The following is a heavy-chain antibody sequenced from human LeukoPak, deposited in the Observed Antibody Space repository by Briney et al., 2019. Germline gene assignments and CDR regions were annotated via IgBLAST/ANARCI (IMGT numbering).Heavy chain of an antibody. V-gene: IGHV3-23*01. D-gene: IGHD6-19*01. CDR3: AKSSRYGTGWYGKIDY. CDR1: GFAFSSHA. CDR2: ITDSGGNR. Sequence: GGSLRLSCAASGFAFSSHAMSWVRQAPGKGLEWVSAITDSGGNRQYTDSVKGRFAISRDNSKNTLYLQMDSLRADDTAVYYCAKSSRYGTGWYGKIDYWGQGTLVTVSS. J-gene: IGHJ4*02.